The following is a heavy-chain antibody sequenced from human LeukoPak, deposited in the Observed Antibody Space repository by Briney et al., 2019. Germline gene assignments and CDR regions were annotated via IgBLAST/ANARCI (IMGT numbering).Heavy chain of an antibody. CDR1: GFSFISYA. D-gene: IGHD6-19*01. CDR2: ISGSGGST. J-gene: IGHJ4*02. CDR3: AKAPGYRSGKYFDY. V-gene: IGHV3-23*01. Sequence: RGSLRLSCAASGFSFISYAMSWVRHGPGEGLEWVSAISGSGGSTYYADSVKGRFTISRDNSKNTLYLQMNSLRAEDTAVYYCAKAPGYRSGKYFDYWGQGTLVTVSS.